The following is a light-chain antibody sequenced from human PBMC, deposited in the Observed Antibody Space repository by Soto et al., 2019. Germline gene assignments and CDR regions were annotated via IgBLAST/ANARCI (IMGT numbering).Light chain of an antibody. CDR2: GAS. J-gene: IGKJ1*01. Sequence: EIVLTQSPGTLSLSPGERATLSCRASQSVSSSYLAWYQQKPGQAPRLLIYGASSRATGFPDRFSGSGSGTDFTLTITSLEPEDFAVYSCQHYGSSPPWTFGQGTKVEIK. V-gene: IGKV3-20*01. CDR1: QSVSSSY. CDR3: QHYGSSPPWT.